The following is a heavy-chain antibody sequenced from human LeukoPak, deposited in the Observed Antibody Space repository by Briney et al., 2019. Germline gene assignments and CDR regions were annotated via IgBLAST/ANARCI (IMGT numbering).Heavy chain of an antibody. D-gene: IGHD3-16*01. Sequence: GGSLRLSCAASGFTFSSYSMNWDRQAPGKGLEWVSSISSSSSYIYYADSVKGRLTISRDNAKNSLYLQMNSLRAEDTAVYYCAGGKPFGYWGQGTLVTVSS. V-gene: IGHV3-21*01. CDR3: AGGKPFGY. CDR2: ISSSSSYI. J-gene: IGHJ4*02. CDR1: GFTFSSYS.